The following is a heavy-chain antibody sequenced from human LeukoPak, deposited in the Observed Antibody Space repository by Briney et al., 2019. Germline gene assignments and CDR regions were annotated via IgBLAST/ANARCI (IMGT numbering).Heavy chain of an antibody. Sequence: SETLSLTCTVSGGSISSYYWSWIRQPPGKGLEWIGYIYYSGSTNYNPSLKSRVTISVDASKNQFSLKLSSVTAADTAVYYCAKVNLRFLEYLWFDPWGQGTLVTVSS. V-gene: IGHV4-59*01. CDR2: IYYSGST. J-gene: IGHJ5*02. CDR1: GGSISSYY. CDR3: AKVNLRFLEYLWFDP. D-gene: IGHD3-3*01.